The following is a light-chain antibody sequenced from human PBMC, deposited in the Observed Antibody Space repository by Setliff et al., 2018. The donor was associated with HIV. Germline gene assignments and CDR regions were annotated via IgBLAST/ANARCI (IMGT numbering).Light chain of an antibody. V-gene: IGLV2-14*01. CDR2: GVS. J-gene: IGLJ3*02. CDR3: SSYTSSGTPV. CDR1: SSDVGVYNY. Sequence: QSALTQPRSVSGSPGQSVTISCTGTSSDVGVYNYVSWYQHRPGKAPKVVIYGVSNRPSGVSNRFSGSKSGNTASLTISGLQAEEEADYYCSSYTSSGTPVFGGGTKVTVL.